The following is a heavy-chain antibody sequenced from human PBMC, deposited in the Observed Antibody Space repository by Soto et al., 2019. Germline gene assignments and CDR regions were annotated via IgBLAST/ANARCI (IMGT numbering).Heavy chain of an antibody. J-gene: IGHJ5*02. CDR2: MNPNSGNT. D-gene: IGHD3-3*01. V-gene: IGHV1-8*01. CDR1: GYTFTSYD. Sequence: QVQLVQSGAEVKKPGASVKVSCKASGYTFTSYDINWVRQATGQGLEWMGWMNPNSGNTGYAQKFQGRVTMTRNTSLSTAYMELSSLRSEDTAVYYCARAGALRFLEWLPIGNWFDPWGQGTLVTVSS. CDR3: ARAGALRFLEWLPIGNWFDP.